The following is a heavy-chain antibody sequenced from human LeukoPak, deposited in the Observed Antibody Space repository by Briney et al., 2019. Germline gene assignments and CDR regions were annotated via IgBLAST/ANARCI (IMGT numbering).Heavy chain of an antibody. CDR3: ARDAVSHYYYMDV. CDR1: GGTFSSYA. D-gene: IGHD2-8*01. J-gene: IGHJ6*03. V-gene: IGHV1-46*01. CDR2: INPSGGST. Sequence: ASVKVSCKASGGTFSSYAISWVRQAPGQGLEWMGIINPSGGSTSYAQKFQGRVTMTRDMSTSTVYMELSSLRSEDTAVYYCARDAVSHYYYMDVWGKGTTVTVSS.